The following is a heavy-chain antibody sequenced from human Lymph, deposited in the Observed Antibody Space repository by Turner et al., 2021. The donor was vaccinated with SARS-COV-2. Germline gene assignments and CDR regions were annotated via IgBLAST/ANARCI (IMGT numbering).Heavy chain of an antibody. J-gene: IGHJ4*02. D-gene: IGHD3-10*01. CDR1: GFTFSSYA. V-gene: IGHV3-30-3*01. CDR2: ISFDGNNK. CDR3: ARGDYYGSGTYPGKTFDY. Sequence: QVQMVESGGGVVQPGRSVRLYCATSGFTFSSYAMHWVRQAPGKGLEWVVVISFDGNNKYYTDSVKGRFTISRDNSKNTLYLQLNSLRPEDTAVYYCARGDYYGSGTYPGKTFDYWGQGTLVTVSS.